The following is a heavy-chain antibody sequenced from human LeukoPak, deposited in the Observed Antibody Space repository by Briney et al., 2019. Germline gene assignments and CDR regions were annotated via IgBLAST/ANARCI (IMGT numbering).Heavy chain of an antibody. CDR1: GDSINSGNSH. D-gene: IGHD3-10*02. J-gene: IGHJ4*02. Sequence: SETLSLTCTVSGDSINSGNSHWTWIRQPPGKGLEWLGSVYDSWNNYYNPSLESRITMSVDTCKNQYSLELSSVIAADTAVYYCASYFVGNGGRGYWGQGALVTVSS. CDR2: VYDSWNN. V-gene: IGHV4-30-4*02. CDR3: ASYFVGNGGRGY.